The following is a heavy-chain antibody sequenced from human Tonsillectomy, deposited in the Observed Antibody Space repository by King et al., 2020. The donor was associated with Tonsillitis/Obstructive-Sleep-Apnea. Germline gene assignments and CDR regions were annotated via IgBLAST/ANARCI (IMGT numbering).Heavy chain of an antibody. CDR2: IYWDDDK. CDR3: ARGNYDSDAFDI. J-gene: IGHJ3*02. V-gene: IGHV2-5*02. D-gene: IGHD3-3*01. Sequence: TLKESGPTLVKPTQTLTLTCTLSGFSLSTGGVGVGWIRQPPGKALEWLALIYWDDDKLYSPSLKSRLTITKDTSKNQVVLTMTTMDPVDTATYYCARGNYDSDAFDIWGQGTMVTVSS. CDR1: GFSLSTGGVG.